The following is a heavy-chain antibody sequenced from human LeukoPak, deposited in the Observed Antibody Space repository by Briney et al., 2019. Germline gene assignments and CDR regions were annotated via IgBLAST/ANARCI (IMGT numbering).Heavy chain of an antibody. J-gene: IGHJ4*02. Sequence: PGGSLRLSRAASGSTLSGSAIHWVQQSSGKGLEWVGQMDKKDKGYAPATAYAASVKGRFTISRDDSINTAYLQMNSLRAEDAAVYYCARRGGGNYPQYFEYWGQGTLVTVSS. CDR3: ARRGGGNYPQYFEY. D-gene: IGHD1-7*01. CDR1: GSTLSGSA. V-gene: IGHV3-73*01. CDR2: MDKKDKGYAPAT.